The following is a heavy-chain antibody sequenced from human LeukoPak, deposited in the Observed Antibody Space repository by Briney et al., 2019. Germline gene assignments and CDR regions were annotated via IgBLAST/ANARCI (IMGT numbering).Heavy chain of an antibody. CDR2: IWYEGSNK. CDR3: AKESRTIGYSYGYAMVSYFDY. CDR1: GFTFSSYG. J-gene: IGHJ4*02. V-gene: IGHV3-33*06. Sequence: GGSLRLSCAASGFTFSSYGMHWVRQAPGKGLGWVAVIWYEGSNKYYADSVKGRFTISRDNSKNTLYLQMNSLRAEDTAVYYCAKESRTIGYSYGYAMVSYFDYWGQGTLVTVSS. D-gene: IGHD5-18*01.